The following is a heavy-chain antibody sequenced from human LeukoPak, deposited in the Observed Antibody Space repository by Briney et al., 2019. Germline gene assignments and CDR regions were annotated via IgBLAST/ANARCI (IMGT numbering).Heavy chain of an antibody. J-gene: IGHJ4*02. V-gene: IGHV3-23*01. CDR1: GFTFSTYA. CDR3: AKEGRGNFWSGYSDY. D-gene: IGHD3-3*01. CDR2: VGITGSGR. Sequence: SGGSLRLSCAASGFTFSTYAMSWVSHAPGKGLEWVSLVGITGSGRYYCDSVRGRFTITRDSYKNTVYLQMNRLRAEDTAVYFCAKEGRGNFWSGYSDYWGQGTLVTVSS.